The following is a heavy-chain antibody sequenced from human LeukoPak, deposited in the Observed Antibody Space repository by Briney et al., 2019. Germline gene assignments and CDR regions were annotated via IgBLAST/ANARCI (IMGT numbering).Heavy chain of an antibody. D-gene: IGHD2-2*01. Sequence: ASVKVSCKASGYTFTSYYMHWVRQATGQGLEWMGWMNPNSGNTGYAQKFQGRVTMTRNTSISTAYMELSSLRSEDTAVYYCARANVGYCSSTSCFYYYYGMDVWGQGTTVTVSS. V-gene: IGHV1-8*02. CDR1: GYTFTSYY. CDR3: ARANVGYCSSTSCFYYYYGMDV. J-gene: IGHJ6*02. CDR2: MNPNSGNT.